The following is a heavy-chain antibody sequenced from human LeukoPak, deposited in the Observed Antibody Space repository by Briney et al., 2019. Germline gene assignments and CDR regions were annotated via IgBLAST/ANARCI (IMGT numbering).Heavy chain of an antibody. J-gene: IGHJ5*02. CDR3: TTHSGNDLRS. CDR2: IKSKSVGETT. D-gene: IGHD5-12*01. CDR1: GLTFTSAW. V-gene: IGHV3-15*01. Sequence: GGSLRLSCATSGLTFTSAWLTWVRQAPGKGLEWVGRIKSKSVGETTDYAAPVKGRFTISRDDLENTLYLQMNSLKTEDTAVYYCTTHSGNDLRSWGQGTLVTVSS.